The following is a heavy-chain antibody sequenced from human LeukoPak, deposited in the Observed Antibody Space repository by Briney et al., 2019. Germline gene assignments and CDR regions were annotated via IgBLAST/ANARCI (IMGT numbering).Heavy chain of an antibody. V-gene: IGHV3-21*01. CDR2: ISSSSTYI. CDR3: AREAYNAFDY. D-gene: IGHD1-1*01. CDR1: GFPLSSYS. Sequence: GGSLRLSCAPSGFPLSSYSINCVRDALGGGLEWVSSISSSSTYIYYADSVKGRFTISRDNAKNSLYLQMNSLRDEDTAFYYCAREAYNAFDYWARGTLVTVSS. J-gene: IGHJ4*02.